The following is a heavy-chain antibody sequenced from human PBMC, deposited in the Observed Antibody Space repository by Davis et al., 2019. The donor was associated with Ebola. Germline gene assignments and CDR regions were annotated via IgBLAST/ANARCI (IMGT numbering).Heavy chain of an antibody. J-gene: IGHJ4*02. Sequence: SETLSLTCTVSGGSISSYYWSWIRQPQGKGLEWMGYIYYSGSTNYNPSLKSRVTISVDTSKNQFSLKLSSVTAADTAVYYCARLVGATSPYFDYWGQGTLVTVSS. CDR1: GGSISSYY. CDR3: ARLVGATSPYFDY. CDR2: IYYSGST. V-gene: IGHV4-59*08. D-gene: IGHD1-26*01.